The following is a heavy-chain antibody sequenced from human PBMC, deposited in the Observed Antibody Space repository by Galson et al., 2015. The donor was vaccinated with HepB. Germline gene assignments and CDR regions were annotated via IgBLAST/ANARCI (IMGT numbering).Heavy chain of an antibody. D-gene: IGHD6-19*01. CDR3: ARDSGIAVAASDD. Sequence: WVSYISSSGSTIYYADSVKGRFTISRDNAKNSLYLQMNSLRAEDTAVYYCARDSGIAVAASDDWGQGTLVTVSS. J-gene: IGHJ4*02. V-gene: IGHV3-11*01. CDR2: ISSSGSTI.